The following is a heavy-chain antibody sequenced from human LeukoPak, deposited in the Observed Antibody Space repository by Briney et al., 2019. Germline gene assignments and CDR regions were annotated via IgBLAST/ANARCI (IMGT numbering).Heavy chain of an antibody. J-gene: IGHJ4*02. D-gene: IGHD3-10*01. CDR2: IYYTGST. CDR3: ARRVGGFGYFDY. CDR1: GGSITTYY. V-gene: IGHV4-59*01. Sequence: TSETLSLTCTVSGGSITTYYWSCIRRPPEKGLEWIGYIYYTGSTIYNPSLKSRVTISVDTSNNQFSLKLTSVTAADTAVYYCARRVGGFGYFDYWGQGTLVTVSS.